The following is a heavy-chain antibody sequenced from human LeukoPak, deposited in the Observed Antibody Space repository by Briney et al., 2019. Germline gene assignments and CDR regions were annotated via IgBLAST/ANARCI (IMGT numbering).Heavy chain of an antibody. D-gene: IGHD3-10*01. V-gene: IGHV3-53*01. CDR3: ARGFGGDLLGYYFDS. J-gene: IGHJ4*02. CDR1: GFTVGTNY. CDR2: ISGGGLT. Sequence: GGSLRLSCAASGFTVGTNYVAWVRQAPGKGLEWVSFISGGGLTYFADSVKGRFTISRDYSKNTVYLQLNSLRADDTAMYFCARGFGGDLLGYYFDSWGQGTLVTVSS.